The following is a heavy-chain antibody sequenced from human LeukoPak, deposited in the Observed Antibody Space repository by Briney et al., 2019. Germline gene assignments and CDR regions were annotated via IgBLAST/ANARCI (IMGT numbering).Heavy chain of an antibody. J-gene: IGHJ4*02. CDR3: ARGDGYSSSWYRPGAYYFDY. CDR2: IIPIFGTA. D-gene: IGHD6-13*01. CDR1: GGTFSSYA. Sequence: SVNVSCKASGGTFSSYAISWVRQAPGQGLEWMGGIIPIFGTANYAQKFQGRVTITADESTSTAYMELSSLRSEDTAVYYCARGDGYSSSWYRPGAYYFDYWGQGTLVTVSS. V-gene: IGHV1-69*01.